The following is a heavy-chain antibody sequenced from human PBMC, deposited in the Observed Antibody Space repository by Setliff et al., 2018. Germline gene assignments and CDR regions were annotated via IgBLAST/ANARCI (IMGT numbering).Heavy chain of an antibody. CDR2: INQGGSDQ. J-gene: IGHJ5*02. Sequence: LRLSCSASGFTFSSLWMAWVRQAPGKGLEWVANINQGGSDQFYVESVKGRFTISRDNAKNSLYLQMNSLRVEDTAVYYCARDVFDFRTGQAGPWGQGTLGTVSS. CDR3: ARDVFDFRTGQAGP. D-gene: IGHD3-3*01. V-gene: IGHV3-7*01. CDR1: GFTFSSLW.